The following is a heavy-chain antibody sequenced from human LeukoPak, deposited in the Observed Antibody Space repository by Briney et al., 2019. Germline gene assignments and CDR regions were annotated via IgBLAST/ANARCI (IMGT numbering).Heavy chain of an antibody. CDR1: GGSISSGDYY. J-gene: IGHJ4*02. CDR2: IYYSGST. CDR3: VKDRGNHVTDY. D-gene: IGHD1-14*01. Sequence: SETLSLTCTVSGGSISSGDYYWSWIRQPPGKGLEWIGYIYYSGSTYYNPSLKSRVTISVDTSKNQFSLKLSSVTAADTAVYYCVKDRGNHVTDYWGQGTLVTVSS. V-gene: IGHV4-30-4*08.